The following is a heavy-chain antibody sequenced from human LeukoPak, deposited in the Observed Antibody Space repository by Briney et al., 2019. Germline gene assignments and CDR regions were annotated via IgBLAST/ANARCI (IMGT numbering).Heavy chain of an antibody. V-gene: IGHV3-48*03. J-gene: IGHJ4*02. Sequence: QPGGSLRLSCAASGFTFSSYEMNWVGQAPGQGLEGVSYISSSGSTIYYADSVKGRFTISRDNAKNSLYLQMNSLRAEDTAVYYCASSLWFGEFSWGQGTLVTVSS. CDR1: GFTFSSYE. CDR3: ASSLWFGEFS. D-gene: IGHD3-10*01. CDR2: ISSSGSTI.